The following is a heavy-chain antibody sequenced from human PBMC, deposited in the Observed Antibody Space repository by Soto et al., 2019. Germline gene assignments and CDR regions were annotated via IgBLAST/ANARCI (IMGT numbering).Heavy chain of an antibody. J-gene: IGHJ6*02. V-gene: IGHV4-34*01. D-gene: IGHD2-2*01. Sequence: SETLSLTCSVSGGSFIGYYWTWIRQIPGKGLEWIGEINQSANTKYNPSLMSRVTMSVDTSRNQFSLKLRSVTAADTAVYYCARPSYALNWDFHYGMQVWGQGTSVTVSS. CDR2: INQSANT. CDR3: ARPSYALNWDFHYGMQV. CDR1: GGSFIGYY.